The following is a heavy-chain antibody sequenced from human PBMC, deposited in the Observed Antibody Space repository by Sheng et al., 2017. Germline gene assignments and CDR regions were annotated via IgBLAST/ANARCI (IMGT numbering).Heavy chain of an antibody. V-gene: IGHV3-21*01. CDR2: ISSSSSYI. D-gene: IGHD2-21*02. J-gene: IGHJ6*02. CDR3: ARDQKHIVVVTAVRSEIYYYGMDV. Sequence: MDWVRQAPGKGVEWVSSISSSSSYIYYADSVKGRFTISRDNAKNSLYLQMNSLRAEDTAVYYCARDQKHIVVVTAVRSEIYYYGMDVWGRRDHGHRLL.